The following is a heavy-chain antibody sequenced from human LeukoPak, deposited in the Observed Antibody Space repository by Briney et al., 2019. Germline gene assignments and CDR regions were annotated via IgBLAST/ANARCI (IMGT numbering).Heavy chain of an antibody. CDR2: ISSRDSTI. V-gene: IGHV3-11*04. Sequence: GGSLRLSCAASGFTFSDYYMSWIRQAPGKGLEWVSYISSRDSTIYYADSVKGRFTISRDNAKNSLYLQMNSLRAEDTAVYYCARDGRYFDWLLSSDAFDIWGQGTMVTVSS. CDR3: ARDGRYFDWLLSSDAFDI. D-gene: IGHD3-9*01. CDR1: GFTFSDYY. J-gene: IGHJ3*02.